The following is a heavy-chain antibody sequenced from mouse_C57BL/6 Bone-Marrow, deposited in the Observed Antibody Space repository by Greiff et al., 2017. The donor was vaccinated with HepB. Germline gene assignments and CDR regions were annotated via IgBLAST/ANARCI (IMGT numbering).Heavy chain of an antibody. CDR2: IRNKANNHAT. CDR3: TRGTVVAPIAY. V-gene: IGHV6-6*01. D-gene: IGHD1-1*01. Sequence: EVQRVESGGGLVQPGGSMKLSCAASGFTFSDAWMDWVRQSPEKGLEWVAEIRNKANNHATYYAESVKGRFTISRDDSKSSVYLQMNSLRAEDTGIYYCTRGTVVAPIAYWGQGTLVTVSA. CDR1: GFTFSDAW. J-gene: IGHJ3*01.